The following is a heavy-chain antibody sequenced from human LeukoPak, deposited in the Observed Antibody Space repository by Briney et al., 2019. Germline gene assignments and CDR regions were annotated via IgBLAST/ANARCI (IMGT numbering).Heavy chain of an antibody. Sequence: SQTLSLTCTVSGGSINIFGYSWTWIRQPAGKGLEWIGRIYSSGRTDYGLSLKSRLTISIDTSKNQFSLELSSVTAADTALYYCTRGWSNAGVFDVWGLGTMVTVSS. CDR1: GGSINIFGYS. CDR3: TRGWSNAGVFDV. CDR2: IYSSGRT. D-gene: IGHD6-19*01. V-gene: IGHV4-61*02. J-gene: IGHJ3*01.